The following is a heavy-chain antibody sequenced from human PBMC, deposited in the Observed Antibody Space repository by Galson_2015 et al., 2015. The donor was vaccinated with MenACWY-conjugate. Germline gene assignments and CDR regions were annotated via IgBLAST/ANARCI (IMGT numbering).Heavy chain of an antibody. J-gene: IGHJ4*02. Sequence: SLRLSCAASGFTFSSYWMSWVRQPPGKGLEWVANIKQDGREKSYVDSVKGRSTISRDNARNSLFLQMNSLRAEDTAVYYCARFASGTFYTMDYWGQGSLVTVSS. D-gene: IGHD3-10*01. CDR1: GFTFSSYW. CDR2: IKQDGREK. V-gene: IGHV3-7*03. CDR3: ARFASGTFYTMDY.